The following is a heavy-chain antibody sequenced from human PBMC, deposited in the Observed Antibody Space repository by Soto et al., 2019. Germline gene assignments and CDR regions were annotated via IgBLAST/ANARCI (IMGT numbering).Heavy chain of an antibody. CDR1: GFTFTSYG. V-gene: IGHV3-33*01. CDR3: ARDRRFLEWLDY. Sequence: ESGGGVVQPGRSLTLSCVASGFTFTSYGIHWVRQAPGKGLEWVAVIWYDGSNKYYGDSVKGRFSISRDNSKNTVYLQMNSLRAEETAVYYCARDRRFLEWLDYWGQGTLVSVSS. J-gene: IGHJ4*02. D-gene: IGHD3-3*01. CDR2: IWYDGSNK.